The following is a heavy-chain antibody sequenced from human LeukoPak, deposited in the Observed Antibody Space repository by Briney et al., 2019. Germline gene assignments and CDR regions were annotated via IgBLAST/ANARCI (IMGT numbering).Heavy chain of an antibody. CDR3: AKDLPYSGWDELGY. D-gene: IGHD5-12*01. J-gene: IGHJ4*02. CDR2: ISGSGGST. V-gene: IGHV3-23*01. Sequence: GGSLRLSCAASGFTFSSYALSGSGRAQGKGLDWSPAISGSGGSTYYADSVKGRFTISRDNSKNTLYLQMNSLRAEDTAVYYCAKDLPYSGWDELGYWGQGTLVTVSS. CDR1: GFTFSSYA.